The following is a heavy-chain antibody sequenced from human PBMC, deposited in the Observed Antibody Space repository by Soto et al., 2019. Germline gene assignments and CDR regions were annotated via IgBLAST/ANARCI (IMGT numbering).Heavy chain of an antibody. CDR3: ARDGEYYDILTGYYPYGMDV. Sequence: EVQLVESGGGLVKPGGSLRLSCAASGFTFSSYSMNWVRQAPGKGLEWVSSISSSSSYIYYADSVKGRFTISRDNAKNSLYLQMNSLRAEDTAVYYCARDGEYYDILTGYYPYGMDVWGQGTTVTVSS. CDR2: ISSSSSYI. CDR1: GFTFSSYS. J-gene: IGHJ6*02. D-gene: IGHD3-9*01. V-gene: IGHV3-21*01.